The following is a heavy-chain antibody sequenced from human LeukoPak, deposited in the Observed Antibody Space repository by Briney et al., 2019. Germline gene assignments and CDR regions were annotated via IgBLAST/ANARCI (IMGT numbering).Heavy chain of an antibody. V-gene: IGHV3-23*01. CDR1: ALTFNSYA. CDR3: ANEVRPNDY. Sequence: GGSLRLSCAASALTFNSYAMSWVRQAPGKGLEWVSAISGSGGSTYYADSVKGRFTISRDNSKNTLYLQMNGLRVEDTALYYCANEVRPNDYWGQGTLVTVSS. D-gene: IGHD1-1*01. CDR2: ISGSGGST. J-gene: IGHJ4*02.